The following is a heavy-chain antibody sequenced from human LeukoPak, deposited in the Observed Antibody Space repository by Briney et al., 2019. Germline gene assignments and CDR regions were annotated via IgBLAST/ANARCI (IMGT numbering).Heavy chain of an antibody. CDR2: IGISSNKK. CDR3: ARDRGYGDHPSWSDP. Sequence: GGTLRLSCAASGFTIRSYTMNWIRQAPGKGLEWISRIGISSNKKYYAYPEKGRSIISSDNANNSAHMLMTMTRADDTADYYCARDRGYGDHPSWSDPWGQGTQVTVSS. V-gene: IGHV3-21*01. J-gene: IGHJ5*02. D-gene: IGHD5-12*01. CDR1: GFTIRSYT.